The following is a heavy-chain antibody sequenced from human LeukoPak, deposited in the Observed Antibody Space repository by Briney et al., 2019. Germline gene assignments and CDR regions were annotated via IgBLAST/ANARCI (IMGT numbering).Heavy chain of an antibody. CDR2: LSGIGGST. CDR3: ARRGYSYGEFEY. J-gene: IGHJ4*02. Sequence: GGSLRLSCAASGLSFSSYAMRWLRQAPGKGLEWVSSLSGIGGSTYHADSLKGRFTTSRDNSKNTLYLQMNILRAEDTAVYYCARRGYSYGEFEYWGQGTLVTVSS. CDR1: GLSFSSYA. D-gene: IGHD5-18*01. V-gene: IGHV3-23*01.